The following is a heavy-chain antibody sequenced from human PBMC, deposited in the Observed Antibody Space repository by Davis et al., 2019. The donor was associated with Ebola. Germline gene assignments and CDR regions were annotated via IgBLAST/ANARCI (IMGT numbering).Heavy chain of an antibody. V-gene: IGHV3-23*01. CDR3: AKGDYYDSSGYYLGWFDY. CDR1: GFSLSSYA. J-gene: IGHJ4*02. Sequence: GESLKISCAASGFSLSSYAMSWVRQAPGKGLEWVSAISGSGGSTYYADSVKGRFTISRDNSKNTLYLQMNSLRAEDTAVYYCAKGDYYDSSGYYLGWFDYWGQGTLVTVSS. CDR2: ISGSGGST. D-gene: IGHD3-22*01.